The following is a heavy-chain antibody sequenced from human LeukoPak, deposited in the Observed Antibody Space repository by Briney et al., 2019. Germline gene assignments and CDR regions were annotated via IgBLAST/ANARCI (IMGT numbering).Heavy chain of an antibody. CDR1: GFTFSSYG. Sequence: GGSLRLSCAASGFTFSSYGMHWVRQAPGKGLEWVAVIWYDGSNKYYADSVKGRFTISRDNSKNTLYLQMNSLRAEDTAVYYCARDLGTAMVLASFDYWGQGTLVTVSS. CDR2: IWYDGSNK. J-gene: IGHJ4*02. CDR3: ARDLGTAMVLASFDY. D-gene: IGHD5-18*01. V-gene: IGHV3-33*08.